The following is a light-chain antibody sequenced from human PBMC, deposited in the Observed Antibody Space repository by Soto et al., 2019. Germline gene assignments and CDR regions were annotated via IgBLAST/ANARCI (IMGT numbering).Light chain of an antibody. Sequence: EIVLTQSPATLSLSPGERATLSCRASQSIGSHLVWFQQKPGQAPSLLIYDASNRATGIPARFSGSGSGTDFTFTISSLEPEDFAVYYCQQRSNWPLTFGGGTKVEIK. CDR1: QSIGSH. J-gene: IGKJ4*01. CDR2: DAS. V-gene: IGKV3-11*01. CDR3: QQRSNWPLT.